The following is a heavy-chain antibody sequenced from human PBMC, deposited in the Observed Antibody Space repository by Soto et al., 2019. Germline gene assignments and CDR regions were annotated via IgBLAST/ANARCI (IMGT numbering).Heavy chain of an antibody. Sequence: QPGGSLRLSCAASGFTFSIYAMSWVRQAPGKGLEWVSAISGSGGSTYYADSVKGRFTISRDNSKNTLYLQMNSLRAEDTAVYYCAKDVIRGYDLFFYYYYGMDVWGQGTTVTVSS. J-gene: IGHJ6*02. D-gene: IGHD5-12*01. CDR1: GFTFSIYA. CDR3: AKDVIRGYDLFFYYYYGMDV. V-gene: IGHV3-23*01. CDR2: ISGSGGST.